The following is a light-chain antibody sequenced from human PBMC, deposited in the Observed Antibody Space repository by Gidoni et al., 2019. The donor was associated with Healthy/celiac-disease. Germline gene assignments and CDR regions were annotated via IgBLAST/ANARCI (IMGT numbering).Light chain of an antibody. CDR3: QQYYSTPQT. CDR1: QCALYSSNNKNY. V-gene: IGKV4-1*01. CDR2: WAS. J-gene: IGKJ1*01. Sequence: DIVMTQSPDSLAVSLGERATINCKSSQCALYSSNNKNYLAWHQQKPGQPPKLLIYWASTRESGVPDRFSGSGSGTDFTLTISSLQAEDVAVYYCQQYYSTPQTFGQGTKVEIK.